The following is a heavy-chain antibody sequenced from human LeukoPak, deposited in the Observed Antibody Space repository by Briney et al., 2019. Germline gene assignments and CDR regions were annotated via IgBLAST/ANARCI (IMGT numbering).Heavy chain of an antibody. CDR1: GFTFSSYA. J-gene: IGHJ3*02. Sequence: GGSLRLSCAASGFTFSSYAMSWVRQAPGKGLEWVSAISGSGGSTYYADSVKGRFTISRDNSKNTLYLQMNSLRAEDTAVYYCAKEFSGGSYWVGAFGIWGQGTMVTVSS. V-gene: IGHV3-23*01. CDR2: ISGSGGST. CDR3: AKEFSGGSYWVGAFGI. D-gene: IGHD1-26*01.